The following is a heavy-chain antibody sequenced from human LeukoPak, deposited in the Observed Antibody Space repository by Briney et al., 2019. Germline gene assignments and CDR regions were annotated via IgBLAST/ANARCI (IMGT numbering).Heavy chain of an antibody. J-gene: IGHJ3*02. CDR1: GFTFSSYS. CDR2: ISSSSSTI. CDR3: ARDQVGLSDAFDI. D-gene: IGHD1-26*01. V-gene: IGHV3-48*01. Sequence: PGGSLRLSCAASGFTFSSYSMNWVRQAPGKGLEWVSYISSSSSTIYYADSVKGRFTISRDNAKNSLYLQMNSLRAEDTAVYYCARDQVGLSDAFDIWGQGTVVTVSS.